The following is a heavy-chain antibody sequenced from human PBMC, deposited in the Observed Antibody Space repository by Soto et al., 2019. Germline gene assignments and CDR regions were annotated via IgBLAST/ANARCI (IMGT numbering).Heavy chain of an antibody. V-gene: IGHV3-74*01. CDR2: INSDGSST. CDR1: GFTVSSNF. J-gene: IGHJ4*02. Sequence: EVQLVESGGGLIQPGGSLRLSCAASGFTVSSNFMSWVRQAPGKGLEWVSRINSDGSSTSYADSVKGRFTISRDNAKNTLYLQMNSLRAEDTAVYYCTRSIYSSSRADYWGQGTLVTVSS. D-gene: IGHD6-6*01. CDR3: TRSIYSSSRADY.